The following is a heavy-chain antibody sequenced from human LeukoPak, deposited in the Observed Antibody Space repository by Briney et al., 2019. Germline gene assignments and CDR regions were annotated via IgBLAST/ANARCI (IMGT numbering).Heavy chain of an antibody. V-gene: IGHV4-34*01. Sequence: SETLSLTCAVYGGSFSGSYWSWIRQPPGKGLEWIGEINHSGSTNYNPSLKSRVTISVDTSKNQFSLKLSSVTAADTAVYYCARGRKTGDIVVVVAAIRAGWFDPWGQGTLVTVSS. CDR2: INHSGST. J-gene: IGHJ5*02. D-gene: IGHD2-15*01. CDR1: GGSFSGSY. CDR3: ARGRKTGDIVVVVAAIRAGWFDP.